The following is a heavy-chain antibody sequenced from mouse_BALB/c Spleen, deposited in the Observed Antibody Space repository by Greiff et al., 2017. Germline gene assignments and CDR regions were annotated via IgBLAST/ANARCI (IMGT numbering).Heavy chain of an antibody. D-gene: IGHD2-4*01. J-gene: IGHJ2*01. CDR1: GFTFSSYT. Sequence: DVHLVESGGGLVQPGRSLKLSCAASGFTFSSYTMSWVRQTPEKRLEWVAYISNGGGSTYYPDTVKGRFTISRDNAKNTLYLQMSSLKSEDTAMYYCAKHSDYDYDYWGQGTTLTVSS. V-gene: IGHV5-12-2*01. CDR3: AKHSDYDYDY. CDR2: ISNGGGST.